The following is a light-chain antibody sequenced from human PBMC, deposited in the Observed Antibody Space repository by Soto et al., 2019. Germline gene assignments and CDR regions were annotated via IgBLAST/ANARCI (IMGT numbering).Light chain of an antibody. V-gene: IGKV3D-15*01. CDR1: QSISTN. J-gene: IGKJ1*01. CDR2: GAS. CDR3: QQYGSSGT. Sequence: EIVMTQSPATLSVSPGERSTLSCRASQSISTNLAWCQQKPGQAPGLLIYGASTRATAIPARFSGSGSGTDFTLTISRLEPEDFAVYYCQQYGSSGTFGQGTKVDIK.